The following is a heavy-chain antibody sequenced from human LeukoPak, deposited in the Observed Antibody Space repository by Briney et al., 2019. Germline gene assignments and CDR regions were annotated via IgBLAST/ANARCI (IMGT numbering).Heavy chain of an antibody. CDR1: GFTFSDYY. D-gene: IGHD1-26*01. V-gene: IGHV3-11*01. Sequence: GGSLRLSCAASGFTFSDYYMSWIRQAPGKGLEWVSYISSSGSTIYYADSVKGRFTISRDNAKNSLYLQMNSLRAEDTAVYYCARDRRGSFPLDYFDYWGQGTLVTVSS. J-gene: IGHJ4*02. CDR3: ARDRRGSFPLDYFDY. CDR2: ISSSGSTI.